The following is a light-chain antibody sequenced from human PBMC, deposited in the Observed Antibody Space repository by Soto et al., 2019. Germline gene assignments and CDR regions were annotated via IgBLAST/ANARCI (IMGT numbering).Light chain of an antibody. CDR3: QQYGRSPLMYT. Sequence: EIVLTQSPGTLSLSPGERATLSYRASQSITSNFLAWYQQKPGQAPRLLIYGASTRAAGVPDRFSASGSGTDFTLTITRLEPEDFAVYYCQQYGRSPLMYTFGQGTKLGVK. J-gene: IGKJ2*01. V-gene: IGKV3-20*01. CDR1: QSITSNF. CDR2: GAS.